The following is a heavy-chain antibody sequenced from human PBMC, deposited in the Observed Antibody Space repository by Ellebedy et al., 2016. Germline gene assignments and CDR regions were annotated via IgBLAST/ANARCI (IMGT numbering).Heavy chain of an antibody. V-gene: IGHV3-30-3*01. CDR2: ISYDGSHK. J-gene: IGHJ4*02. Sequence: GGSLRLSXAASGFTFSNYAIHWVRQTPGQGLDWVASISYDGSHKYYADSVKGRFTISRDNSKNTLYLQMNSLRAEDTAVYYCAKAGQIGYCSGGNCYPPVDWGQGTLVTVSS. D-gene: IGHD2-15*01. CDR3: AKAGQIGYCSGGNCYPPVD. CDR1: GFTFSNYA.